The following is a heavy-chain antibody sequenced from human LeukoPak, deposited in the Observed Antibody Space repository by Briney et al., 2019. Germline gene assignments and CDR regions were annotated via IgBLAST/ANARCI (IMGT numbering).Heavy chain of an antibody. V-gene: IGHV1-69*13. Sequence: SVKVSCKASGGTFSSYAISWVRQAPGQGLEWMGGIIPIFGTANYAQKFQGRVTITADESTSTAYMELSSLRSEDTAVYYCARSLLVGATTFYGYWGQGTLVTGSS. CDR3: ARSLLVGATTFYGY. CDR1: GGTFSSYA. D-gene: IGHD1-26*01. J-gene: IGHJ4*02. CDR2: IIPIFGTA.